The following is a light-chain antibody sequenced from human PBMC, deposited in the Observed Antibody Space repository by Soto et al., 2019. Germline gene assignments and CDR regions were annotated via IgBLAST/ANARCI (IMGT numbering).Light chain of an antibody. J-gene: IGLJ2*01. V-gene: IGLV2-14*01. CDR3: NSYTSSSTLL. CDR1: SSDVGGYNY. CDR2: EVS. Sequence: QSALTQPASVSGSPGQSITISCTGTSSDVGGYNYVSWYQHHPGKAPKLMIYEVSDRPSGVSNRFSGSKSGNTASLTISGLQAEDEAHYYCNSYTSSSTLLFGGGTKVTVL.